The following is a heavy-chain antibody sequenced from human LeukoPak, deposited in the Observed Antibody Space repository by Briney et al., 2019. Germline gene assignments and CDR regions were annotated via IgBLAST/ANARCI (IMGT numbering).Heavy chain of an antibody. CDR3: AREVPAHGSGRGRVDY. D-gene: IGHD3-10*01. V-gene: IGHV4-38-2*02. CDR2: MYHSGTT. Sequence: PSETLSLTCTVSGYSISSGFYWGWIRQPPGKGLEWIGSMYHSGTTYYNASLKSRVTISVDTSKKRFSLKLNSVTAADTAVYYCAREVPAHGSGRGRVDYWGQGTLVTVSS. CDR1: GYSISSGFY. J-gene: IGHJ4*02.